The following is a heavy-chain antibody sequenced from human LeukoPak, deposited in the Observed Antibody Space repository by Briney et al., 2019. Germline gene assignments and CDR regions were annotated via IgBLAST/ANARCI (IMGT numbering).Heavy chain of an antibody. Sequence: ASVKVSCKASGYTFTSYDINWVRQATGQGLEWMGGIIPIFGTANYAQKFQGRVTITADESTSTAYMELSSLRSEDTAVYYCARGHRSGSYYVYWGQGTLVTVSS. D-gene: IGHD1-26*01. CDR1: GYTFTSYD. J-gene: IGHJ4*02. CDR3: ARGHRSGSYYVY. CDR2: IIPIFGTA. V-gene: IGHV1-69*13.